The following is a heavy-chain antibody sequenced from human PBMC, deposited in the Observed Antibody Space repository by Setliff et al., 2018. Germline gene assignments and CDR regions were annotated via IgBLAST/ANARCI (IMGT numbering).Heavy chain of an antibody. CDR2: INPSRDTT. D-gene: IGHD3-10*01. CDR1: GYTFDIYA. J-gene: IGHJ4*02. Sequence: ASVKVSCKTSGYTFDIYAISWMRQAPGQGLEWMGVINPSRDTTASAQKFQGRLTMTTDTSTSTAYMELRSLRSDDTAVYYCARLRGVIDFWGQGTLVTVSS. CDR3: ARLRGVIDF. V-gene: IGHV1-18*01.